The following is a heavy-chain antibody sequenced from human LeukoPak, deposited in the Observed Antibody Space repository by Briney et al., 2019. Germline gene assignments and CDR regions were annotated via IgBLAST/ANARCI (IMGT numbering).Heavy chain of an antibody. CDR2: TIPFFGTR. J-gene: IGHJ4*02. Sequence: GASVMVSCKASGGSFSSYPISWVRQSPGQGLEWMGGTIPFFGTRNYAHKFQDRLTISTDESTNTAYMELSSLSSEDTGVYYCVRDRRGSRGWYYFDYWGQGTLVTVSS. D-gene: IGHD6-19*01. CDR3: VRDRRGSRGWYYFDY. CDR1: GGSFSSYP. V-gene: IGHV1-69*05.